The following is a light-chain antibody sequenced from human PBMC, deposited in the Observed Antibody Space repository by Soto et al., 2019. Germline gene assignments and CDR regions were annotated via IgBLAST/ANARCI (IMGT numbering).Light chain of an antibody. Sequence: EVVLTQSPGTLSLSPGERATLSCRASQSVSSSYLAWYQQKPGQAPRLLIYGASSRATGIPDRFSGSGSGTDFTLTISRLEPEDFAVYHCQQYSSSPRTFGQGTRLENK. CDR2: GAS. V-gene: IGKV3-20*01. CDR1: QSVSSSY. CDR3: QQYSSSPRT. J-gene: IGKJ5*01.